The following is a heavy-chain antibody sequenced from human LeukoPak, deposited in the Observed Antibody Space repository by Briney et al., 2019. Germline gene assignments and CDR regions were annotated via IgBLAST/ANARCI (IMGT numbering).Heavy chain of an antibody. V-gene: IGHV3-30-3*01. CDR3: ARDLSSAPHDENWAANRFDP. CDR1: GLNFSTLA. D-gene: IGHD7-27*01. Sequence: GRSLRLSCAASGLNFSTLAFHWVRQAPGKGLEWLAIISYDGNSKFYADSVRGRFTISRDNSRNTLYLQMSSLETEDTAVYYCARDLSSAPHDENWAANRFDPWGQGTLVTVSS. CDR2: ISYDGNSK. J-gene: IGHJ5*02.